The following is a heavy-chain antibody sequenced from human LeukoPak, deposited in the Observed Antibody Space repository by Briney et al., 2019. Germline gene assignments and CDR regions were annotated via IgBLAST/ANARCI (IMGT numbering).Heavy chain of an antibody. Sequence: GGSLRLSCVASGFNFNNYDLHWVRQAPGKGLEWVAFIRYDGSNKYYADSVKGRFTISRDNSKNTLYLQMNSLRAEDTAVYYCARGRFGELSVLGYWGQGTLVTVSS. J-gene: IGHJ4*02. D-gene: IGHD3-10*01. CDR3: ARGRFGELSVLGY. CDR2: IRYDGSNK. V-gene: IGHV3-30*02. CDR1: GFNFNNYD.